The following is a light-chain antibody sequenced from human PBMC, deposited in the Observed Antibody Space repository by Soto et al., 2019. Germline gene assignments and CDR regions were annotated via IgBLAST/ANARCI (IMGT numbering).Light chain of an antibody. J-gene: IGKJ1*01. CDR3: QQYNNSLWT. Sequence: EVVFTQSPATLSLSPGERATLSCSASQSVSSTYLAWYQQKPGQAPRLLIYGASSRATGIPDRFSGSGSGTDFTLTISRLEPEDFAVYYCQQYNNSLWTFGQGTKVDIK. V-gene: IGKV3-20*01. CDR2: GAS. CDR1: QSVSSTY.